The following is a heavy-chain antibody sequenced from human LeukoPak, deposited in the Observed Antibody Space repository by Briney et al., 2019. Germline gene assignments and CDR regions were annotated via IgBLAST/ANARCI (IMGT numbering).Heavy chain of an antibody. CDR1: GLTFSYYW. Sequence: GGSLRLSCAASGLTFSYYWMHWVRHVPGKGLVWVSRINSDGSSTIYADSVKGRFTISRDNAKNSLYLQVNSLRAEDTAVYYCARLNYDFWSGVWEGYYMDVWGKGTTVTVSS. J-gene: IGHJ6*03. CDR3: ARLNYDFWSGVWEGYYMDV. D-gene: IGHD3-3*01. CDR2: INSDGSST. V-gene: IGHV3-74*01.